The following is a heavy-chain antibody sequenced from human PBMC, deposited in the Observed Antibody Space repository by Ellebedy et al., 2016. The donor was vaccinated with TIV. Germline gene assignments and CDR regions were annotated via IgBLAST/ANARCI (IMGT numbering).Heavy chain of an antibody. CDR3: TRSRSSGWLHTPDY. V-gene: IGHV1-46*04. D-gene: IGHD6-19*01. J-gene: IGHJ4*02. CDR1: GYTFSNYF. CDR2: INPSSGST. Sequence: AASVKVSCKASGYTFSNYFVHWVRQAPGQGLEWMGIINPSSGSTTYAQKLQGRLTMTRDTSTSTVYMELSSLRSEDTAVYYGTRSRSSGWLHTPDYWGQGLLVTVS.